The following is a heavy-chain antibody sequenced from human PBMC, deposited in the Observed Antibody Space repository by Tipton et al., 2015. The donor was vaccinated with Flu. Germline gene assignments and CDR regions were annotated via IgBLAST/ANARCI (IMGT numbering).Heavy chain of an antibody. V-gene: IGHV4-61*02. CDR3: ARAHEVTVTTSGVAFDI. D-gene: IGHD4-17*01. CDR2: IYTSGST. Sequence: TLSLTCTVSGGSISSGSYYWSWIRQPAGKGLEWIGRIYTSGSTNYNPSLESRVTISVDTSKNQFSLKLSSVTAADTAVYYCARAHEVTVTTSGVAFDIWGQGTMVTVSS. J-gene: IGHJ3*02. CDR1: GGSISSGSYY.